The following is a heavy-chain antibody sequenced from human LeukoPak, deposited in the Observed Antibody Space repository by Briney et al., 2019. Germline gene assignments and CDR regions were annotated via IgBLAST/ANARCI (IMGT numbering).Heavy chain of an antibody. D-gene: IGHD2-21*01. V-gene: IGHV1-69*06. CDR3: ARDGTSVLFRGYFDY. J-gene: IGHJ4*02. CDR1: GGTFSSYA. Sequence: SVKVSCKASGGTFSSYAISWVRQAPGQGLEWMGGIIPIFGTANYAQKLQGRVTITADKSTSTAYMELSSLRSEDTAVYYCARDGTSVLFRGYFDYWGQGTLVTVSS. CDR2: IIPIFGTA.